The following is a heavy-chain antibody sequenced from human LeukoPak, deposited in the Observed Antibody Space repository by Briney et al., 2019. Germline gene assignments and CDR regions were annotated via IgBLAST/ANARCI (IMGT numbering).Heavy chain of an antibody. D-gene: IGHD3-3*01. CDR1: GGSFSGYY. J-gene: IGHJ6*02. V-gene: IGHV4-34*01. CDR3: ATRITIFGVVNRNTPDV. CDR2: INHSGST. Sequence: SETLSLTCAVYGGSFSGYYWSWIRQPPGKGLEWIGEINHSGSTNYNPSLKSRVTISVDTSKNQFSLKLSSVTAADTAVYYCATRITIFGVVNRNTPDVWGQGTTVTVSS.